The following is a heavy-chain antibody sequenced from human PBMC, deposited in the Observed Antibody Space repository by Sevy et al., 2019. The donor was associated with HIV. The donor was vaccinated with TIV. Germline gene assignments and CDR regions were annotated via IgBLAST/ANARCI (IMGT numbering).Heavy chain of an antibody. D-gene: IGHD3-16*01. CDR1: GFTFSGSA. J-gene: IGHJ4*02. V-gene: IGHV3-73*01. Sequence: GGSLRLSCAASGFTFSGSAMRWVRQASGKGLEWVGRIRSKDNGYATAYAASVKGRFTISRDDSKNMAYLQMNSLKTEDTAVYYCISGSYGGGQGTLVTVSS. CDR3: ISGSYG. CDR2: IRSKDNGYAT.